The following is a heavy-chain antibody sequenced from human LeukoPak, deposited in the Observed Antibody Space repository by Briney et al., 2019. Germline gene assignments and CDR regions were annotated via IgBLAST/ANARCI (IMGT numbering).Heavy chain of an antibody. CDR3: AREGEQWLVRYFDY. Sequence: SETLSLTCAVYGGSFSGYYWSWIRQPPGKGLEWIGEINHSGSTNYNPSLKSRVTISVDTSKNQFSLKLSSVTAADTAVYYCAREGEQWLVRYFDYWGQGTLVTVSS. CDR2: INHSGST. CDR1: GGSFSGYY. J-gene: IGHJ4*02. V-gene: IGHV4-34*01. D-gene: IGHD6-19*01.